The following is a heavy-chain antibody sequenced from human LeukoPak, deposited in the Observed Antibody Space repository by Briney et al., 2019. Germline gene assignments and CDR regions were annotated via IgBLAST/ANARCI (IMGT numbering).Heavy chain of an antibody. CDR1: GFTFSSYT. D-gene: IGHD2-21*01. J-gene: IGHJ4*02. CDR3: ARDRGSVVVIAKFDY. CDR2: ISCGRSYK. V-gene: IGHV3-21*01. Sequence: GGSLRLSCAASGFTFSSYTMNWVRQAPGKGLEWVSSISCGRSYKYYADSVKGRFTISRDNAKNSLYLQMNSLKAEDSAVYYCARDRGSVVVIAKFDYWGQGTLFTVSS.